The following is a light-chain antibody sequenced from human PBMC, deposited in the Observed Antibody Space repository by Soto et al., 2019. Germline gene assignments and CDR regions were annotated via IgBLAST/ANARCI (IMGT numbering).Light chain of an antibody. V-gene: IGKV1-9*01. CDR2: AAS. CDR3: QQVKTYPLT. Sequence: DIQLTQSPSFLSASVGDRVTITCRASQDISSHLAWYQQKPGKAPKLLIYAASTLQSGVPSGFGGSRSGTEFTLTITSLQPEDFATYYCQQVKTYPLTFGGGTKVEIK. J-gene: IGKJ4*01. CDR1: QDISSH.